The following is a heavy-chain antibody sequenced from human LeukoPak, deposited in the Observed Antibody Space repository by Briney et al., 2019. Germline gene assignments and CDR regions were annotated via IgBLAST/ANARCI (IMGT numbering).Heavy chain of an antibody. D-gene: IGHD3-3*01. J-gene: IGHJ4*02. CDR2: ISAYNGNT. V-gene: IGHV1-18*01. CDR3: ARVSTSFGMVTARSDYFDY. CDR1: GYTFTSYD. Sequence: GASVTVSCKASGYTFTSYDLSWVRQAPGQGLEWMGWISAYNGNTNYAQKLQGRVTMTTDTSTSTAYMELRSLTSDDTAVYYCARVSTSFGMVTARSDYFDYWGQGTLVTVSS.